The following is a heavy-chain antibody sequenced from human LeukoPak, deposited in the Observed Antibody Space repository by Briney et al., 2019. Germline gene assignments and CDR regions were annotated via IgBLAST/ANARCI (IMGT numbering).Heavy chain of an antibody. Sequence: PGGSRRLSCEASGFDFSNYWMNWVRQAPGKGLEWVADINRDGSQRNYVDSVKGRFAISRDNVKNLLFLQLNSLRADDTAVYYCARTFSDYWGQGTLVAVSS. CDR2: INRDGSQR. D-gene: IGHD3-16*01. CDR1: GFDFSNYW. CDR3: ARTFSDY. V-gene: IGHV3-7*03. J-gene: IGHJ4*02.